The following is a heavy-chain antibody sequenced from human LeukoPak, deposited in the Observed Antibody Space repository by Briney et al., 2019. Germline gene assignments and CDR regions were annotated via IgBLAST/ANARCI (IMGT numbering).Heavy chain of an antibody. Sequence: PLETLSLTCTVSGGSISSSSYYWGWIRQPPGKGLEWIGSIYYSGSTYYNPSLKSRVTISVDTSKNQFSLKLSSVTAADTAVYYCARRPLKYNYYYGMDVWGQGTTVTVPS. V-gene: IGHV4-39*01. CDR3: ARRPLKYNYYYGMDV. CDR1: GGSISSSSYY. J-gene: IGHJ6*02. CDR2: IYYSGST.